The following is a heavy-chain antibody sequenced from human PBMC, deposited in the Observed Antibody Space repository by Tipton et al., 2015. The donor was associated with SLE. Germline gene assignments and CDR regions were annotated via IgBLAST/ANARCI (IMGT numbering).Heavy chain of an antibody. V-gene: IGHV4-59*08. Sequence: TLSLTCSVSDGSITSYYWSWIRQPPGKELEWIGHIYYTGTTYYNPSLKSRLTLSMDTSKNQFSLRVSSVTAADTAVYYCARGSDYYGYFEYWGQGVLVTVSS. CDR1: DGSITSYY. D-gene: IGHD3-16*01. CDR2: IYYTGTT. CDR3: ARGSDYYGYFEY. J-gene: IGHJ4*02.